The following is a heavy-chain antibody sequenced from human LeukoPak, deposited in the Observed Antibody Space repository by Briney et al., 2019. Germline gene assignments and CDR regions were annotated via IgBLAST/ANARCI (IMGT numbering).Heavy chain of an antibody. CDR1: GGSFSGYY. V-gene: IGHV4-34*01. CDR2: INHSGST. CDR3: ARGRQRGYCSSTSCHGHYYYYGMDV. D-gene: IGHD2-2*01. J-gene: IGHJ6*02. Sequence: SETLSLTCAVYGGSFSGYYWSWIRQPPGKGLEWIGEINHSGSTNYNPSLKSRVTISVDTSKNQFSLKLSSVTAADTAVYCCARGRQRGYCSSTSCHGHYYYYGMDVWGQGTTVTVSS.